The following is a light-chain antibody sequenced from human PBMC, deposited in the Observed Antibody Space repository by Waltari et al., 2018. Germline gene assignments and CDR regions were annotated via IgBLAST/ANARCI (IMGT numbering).Light chain of an antibody. CDR2: RSS. CDR1: SPNIGRNS. Sequence: QSVLTQPPSASGTPGQRVTLSCSGSSPNIGRNSVNWYQQLPGLAPKLLIYRSSQRPSGVPDRFSASKSGTSATLAISGPQSEDEADYYCAAWDDSLTLVVFGGGTKLTVL. J-gene: IGLJ2*01. V-gene: IGLV1-44*01. CDR3: AAWDDSLTLVV.